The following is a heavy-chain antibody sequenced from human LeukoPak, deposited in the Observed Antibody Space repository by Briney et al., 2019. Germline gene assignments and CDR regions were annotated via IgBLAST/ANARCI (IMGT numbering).Heavy chain of an antibody. CDR3: ARELPREVTLDY. CDR2: INSDGSRT. V-gene: IGHV3-74*01. J-gene: IGHJ4*02. D-gene: IGHD2-21*02. Sequence: GGSLRLSCAASGFTLSSYEMHWVRQAPGKGLVWVSRINSDGSRTGYADSVKGRSTISRDNAKNTLYLQMNSLRAEDTAIYYCARELPREVTLDYWGQGTLVTVSS. CDR1: GFTLSSYE.